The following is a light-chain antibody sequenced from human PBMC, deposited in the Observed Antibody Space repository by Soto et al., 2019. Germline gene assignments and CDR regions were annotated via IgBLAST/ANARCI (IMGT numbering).Light chain of an antibody. Sequence: EIVMTQSPATLSVSPGERATLSCRASQNVISYLAWYQQKPGQAPRLVIYAASTRAAGIPARFSGSGSGTEFTITIINLQAEDVEFCYWHQYNTWPWTFGQGTKVDIK. CDR3: HQYNTWPWT. CDR2: AAS. CDR1: QNVISY. V-gene: IGKV3D-15*01. J-gene: IGKJ1*01.